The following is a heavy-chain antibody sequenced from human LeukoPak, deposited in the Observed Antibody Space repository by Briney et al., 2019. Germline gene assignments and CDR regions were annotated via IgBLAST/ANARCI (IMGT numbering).Heavy chain of an antibody. Sequence: GTSVKVSCKASGFTFTSSAVQWVRQARGQRLEWIGWIVVGSGNTNYAQKFQERVTITRDMSTSTAYMELSSLRSEDTAVYYCARGGVVPAAHKGHWYFDLWGRGTLVTVSS. CDR2: IVVGSGNT. V-gene: IGHV1-58*01. J-gene: IGHJ2*01. CDR1: GFTFTSSA. CDR3: ARGGVVPAAHKGHWYFDL. D-gene: IGHD2-2*01.